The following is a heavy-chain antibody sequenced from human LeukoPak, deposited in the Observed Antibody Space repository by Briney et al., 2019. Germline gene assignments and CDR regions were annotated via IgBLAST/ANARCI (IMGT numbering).Heavy chain of an antibody. CDR1: GGSLSGYY. CDR3: ARGDLKYGLQY. CDR2: IYHSGSS. V-gene: IGHV4-34*01. Sequence: SETLTLTCAVYGGSLSGYYWSWIRQPPGKGLEWIGEIYHSGSSNYNPSLKSRATISVDKSKNQFSLNLSSVTAADTAVYYCARGDLKYGLQYWGQGTLVTVSS. D-gene: IGHD3-10*01. J-gene: IGHJ4*02.